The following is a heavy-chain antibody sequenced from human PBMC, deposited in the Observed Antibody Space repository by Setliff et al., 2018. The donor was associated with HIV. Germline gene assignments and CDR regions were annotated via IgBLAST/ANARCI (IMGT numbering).Heavy chain of an antibody. V-gene: IGHV4-61*02. CDR2: LHLSGDT. J-gene: IGHJ4*02. CDR3: APRHHKYGFL. CDR1: GDSINSGTYY. D-gene: IGHD3-10*01. Sequence: PSETLSLTCTVSGDSINSGTYYWSWIRQPAGKGLEWIGRLHLSGDTNYNPSLKSRVTMSIDTSKNQFSLKLSSVTAADTAVYYCAPRHHKYGFLWGQGTLVTVSS.